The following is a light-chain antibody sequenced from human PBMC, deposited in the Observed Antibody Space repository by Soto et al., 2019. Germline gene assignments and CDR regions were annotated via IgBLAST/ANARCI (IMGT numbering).Light chain of an antibody. Sequence: EIVCAQSPGTLSLSPGERATLSSRSSQSVSSSYLAWYQQKHGQAPRLLIYGASSRATGIPDRFSGSGSGTDFTLTISSLEPEDFAVYYCQLYGRPRTFGQGTKVDIK. CDR2: GAS. CDR3: QLYGRPRT. V-gene: IGKV3-20*01. J-gene: IGKJ1*01. CDR1: QSVSSSY.